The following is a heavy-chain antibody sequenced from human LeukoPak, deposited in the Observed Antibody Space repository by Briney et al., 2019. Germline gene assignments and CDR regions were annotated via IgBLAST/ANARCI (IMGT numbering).Heavy chain of an antibody. CDR3: ARDPAEGDYDILTGYSYFDH. CDR2: ISYDGSNK. CDR1: GFTFSGYA. D-gene: IGHD3-9*01. J-gene: IGHJ4*02. Sequence: GRSLRLSCAASGFTFSGYAMHWVRQAPGKGLEGVAVISYDGSNKYYADSVKSRFAISRDNSKNTPYLQMNSLRAEDTAVYYCARDPAEGDYDILTGYSYFDHWGQGTLVTVSS. V-gene: IGHV3-30*09.